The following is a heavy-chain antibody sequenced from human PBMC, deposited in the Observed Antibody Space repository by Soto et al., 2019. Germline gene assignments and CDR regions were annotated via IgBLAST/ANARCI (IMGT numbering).Heavy chain of an antibody. D-gene: IGHD7-27*01. J-gene: IGHJ4*02. CDR1: GYTFTSYD. V-gene: IGHV1-8*01. CDR2: MNPNSGNT. CDR3: ARILTGEDRNEY. Sequence: ASVKVSCKASGYTFTSYDINWVRQATGQGLEWMGWMNPNSGNTGYAQKFQGRVTMTRNTSISTAYMELSSLRSEDTAVYYCARILTGEDRNEYWGQGTLVTVSS.